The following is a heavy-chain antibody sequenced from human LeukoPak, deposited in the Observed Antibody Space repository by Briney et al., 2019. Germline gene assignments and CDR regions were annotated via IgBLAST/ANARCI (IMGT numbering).Heavy chain of an antibody. CDR2: IFYSGST. Sequence: SETLSLTCTASGGSISSSIYYWAWIRQPPGKGLEWIGSIFYSGSTYYNSSLKSRVTISVDTSKNQFSLKLSSVTAPDTAVYYCARDRGTWNDDGFDYWGQGTLVTVSS. J-gene: IGHJ4*02. D-gene: IGHD1-1*01. CDR3: ARDRGTWNDDGFDY. CDR1: GGSISSSIYY. V-gene: IGHV4-39*07.